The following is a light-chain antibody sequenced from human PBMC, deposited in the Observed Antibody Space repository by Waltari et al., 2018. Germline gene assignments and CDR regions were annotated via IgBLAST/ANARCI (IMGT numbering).Light chain of an antibody. CDR3: NSYTSSITRV. V-gene: IGLV2-14*01. J-gene: IGLJ1*01. Sequence: QSALTQPASVSGSPGQSITISCTGPSSHVGGYNYVSWYQHHPGKAPKLMIYEVSNRPSGVSNRFSGSKSGNTASLTISGLQPDDEADYYCNSYTSSITRVFGTGTKVTVL. CDR1: SSHVGGYNY. CDR2: EVS.